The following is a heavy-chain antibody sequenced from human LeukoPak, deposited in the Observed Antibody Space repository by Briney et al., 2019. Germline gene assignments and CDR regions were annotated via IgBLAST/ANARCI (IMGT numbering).Heavy chain of an antibody. D-gene: IGHD3-22*01. CDR2: VYYTGST. CDR1: GDFISTYY. J-gene: IGHJ4*02. CDR3: ARASIRYYDSSAYSH. Sequence: SETLSLTCTVSGDFISTYYRSWIRQPPGKGLEWIGYVYYTGSTNYNPSLKGRVTISVDTSKNQFFLKLSSVTAADTAMYYCARASIRYYDSSAYSHWGQGALVTVSS. V-gene: IGHV4-59*01.